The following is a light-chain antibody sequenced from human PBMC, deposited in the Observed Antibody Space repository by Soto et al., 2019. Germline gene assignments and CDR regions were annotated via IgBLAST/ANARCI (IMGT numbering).Light chain of an antibody. CDR3: QQYDKLLT. CDR2: DAS. V-gene: IGKV1-33*01. J-gene: IGKJ4*01. Sequence: DIQMTQSPYSLSASVGDRVTITCRASQDISKYLNWYQQKPGKVPKLLIFDASNLEPGVPSRFSGNGSGTHFSFTISSLRPEDIAKYYCQQYDKLLTFGGGTKVDIK. CDR1: QDISKY.